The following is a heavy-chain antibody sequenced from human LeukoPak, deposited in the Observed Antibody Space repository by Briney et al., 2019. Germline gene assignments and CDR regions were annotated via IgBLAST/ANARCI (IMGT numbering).Heavy chain of an antibody. CDR1: GGSISSYY. CDR3: ASQGSSGYLDAFDI. J-gene: IGHJ3*02. V-gene: IGHV4-59*08. Sequence: SETLSLTCTVSGGSISSYYWSWIRQPPGKGLEWIGYIYYSGSTNYNPSLKSRVTISVDTSKNQFSLKLSSVTAADTAVYYCASQGSSGYLDAFDIWGQGTMVTVSS. D-gene: IGHD3-22*01. CDR2: IYYSGST.